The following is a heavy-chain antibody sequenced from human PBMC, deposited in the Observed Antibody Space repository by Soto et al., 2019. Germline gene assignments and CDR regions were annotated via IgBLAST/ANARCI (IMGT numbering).Heavy chain of an antibody. CDR3: ARVVPGAEAWFGP. V-gene: IGHV1-69*01. J-gene: IGHJ5*02. CDR2: IIPIFGTP. D-gene: IGHD2-2*01. CDR1: GGTFTTYG. Sequence: QVQLEQSGAEVKKPGSSVKVSCKVSGGTFTTYGISWVRQAPGQGLEWMGGIIPIFGTPNYAQKFQGRVTFTADESTSTAYMELSSLRSEDTAVYYCARVVPGAEAWFGPWGQGTLVTVSS.